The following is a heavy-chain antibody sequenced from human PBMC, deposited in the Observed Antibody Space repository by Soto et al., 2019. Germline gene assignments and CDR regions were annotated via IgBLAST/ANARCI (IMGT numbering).Heavy chain of an antibody. V-gene: IGHV3-21*01. D-gene: IGHD3-3*01. CDR2: ISSSSSYI. J-gene: IGHJ3*02. CDR1: GFTFSSYS. CDR3: ASPTYYDFWSGYDTFDAFDI. Sequence: GGSLRLSCAASGFTFSSYSMNWVRQAPGKGLEWVSSISSSSSYIYYADSVKGRFTISRDNAKNSLYLQMNSLRAEDAAVYYCASPTYYDFWSGYDTFDAFDIWGKGTMVTVSS.